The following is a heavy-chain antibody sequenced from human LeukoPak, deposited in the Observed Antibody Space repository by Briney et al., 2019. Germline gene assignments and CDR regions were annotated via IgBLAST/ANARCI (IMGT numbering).Heavy chain of an antibody. D-gene: IGHD3-10*01. CDR2: IYYSGST. V-gene: IGHV4-31*03. Sequence: PSQTLSLTCTVSGGSISSGGYYWSWIRQHPGKGLEWIGYIYYSGSTYYNPSLKIRVTISVDTSKNQFSLKLSSVTAADTAVYYCARDDGSESWPHYYYGMDVWGKGTTVTVSS. CDR1: GGSISSGGYY. J-gene: IGHJ6*04. CDR3: ARDDGSESWPHYYYGMDV.